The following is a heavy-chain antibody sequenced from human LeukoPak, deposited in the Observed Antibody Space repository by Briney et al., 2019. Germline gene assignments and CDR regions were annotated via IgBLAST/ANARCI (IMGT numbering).Heavy chain of an antibody. CDR1: GYTFTSYG. CDR3: ARDQDYYGSGSYGPDH. D-gene: IGHD3-10*01. J-gene: IGHJ4*02. V-gene: IGHV1-18*01. CDR2: ISPDNGNT. Sequence: ASVKVSCKASGYTFTSYGISWVRQAPGQGLEWMGWISPDNGNTNYAQNLQGRVTMTPDTSTRTASMELRSLRSDDTAIYYCARDQDYYGSGSYGPDHWGQGTQVTVSS.